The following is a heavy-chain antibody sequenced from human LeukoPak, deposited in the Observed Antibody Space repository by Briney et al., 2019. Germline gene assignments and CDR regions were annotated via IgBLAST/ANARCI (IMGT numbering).Heavy chain of an antibody. Sequence: GGSLRLSCAASGFTFSAYTMSWVRQAPGKGLEWVSSFTSSSSSIYYADSVKGRFTISRDNAKNSLYLQLNSLRAEDTAVYYCARGWGFYYFDSWGQGTLVTVSS. D-gene: IGHD2/OR15-2a*01. V-gene: IGHV3-21*01. CDR3: ARGWGFYYFDS. J-gene: IGHJ4*02. CDR1: GFTFSAYT. CDR2: FTSSSSSI.